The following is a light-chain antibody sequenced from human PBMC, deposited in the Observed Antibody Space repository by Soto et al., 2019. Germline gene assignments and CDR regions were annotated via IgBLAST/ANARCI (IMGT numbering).Light chain of an antibody. J-gene: IGKJ5*01. V-gene: IGKV1-39*01. CDR1: QSISGY. CDR3: QQSYSTPIT. Sequence: DIQMTQSPSSPSASVGDRVTIHCRASQSISGYLNWYQQKPGKAPNLLIYAASSLQSGVPSRFSGSGSGTDFTLTINSLHPEDFATYYCQQSYSTPITFGQGTRLEI. CDR2: AAS.